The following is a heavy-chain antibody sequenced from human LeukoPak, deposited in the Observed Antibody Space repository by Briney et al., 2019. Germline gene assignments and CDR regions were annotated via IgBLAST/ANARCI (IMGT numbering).Heavy chain of an antibody. CDR3: APSPGYCTNGVCFG. V-gene: IGHV3-23*01. Sequence: PGGSLRLSCAASGFTFSSYAMSWVRQAPGKGLEWVSAISGSGVTTYYADSVKGRFTISRDNSKNTLFLQMSSLRAEDTAVYYCAPSPGYCTNGVCFGWGQGTMVTVSS. J-gene: IGHJ3*01. CDR1: GFTFSSYA. D-gene: IGHD2-8*01. CDR2: ISGSGVTT.